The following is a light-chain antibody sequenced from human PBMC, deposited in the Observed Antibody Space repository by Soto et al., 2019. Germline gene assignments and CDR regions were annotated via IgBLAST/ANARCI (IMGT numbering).Light chain of an antibody. CDR2: GAS. CDR1: QSINSE. V-gene: IGKV3-15*01. Sequence: EIVMTQSPATLSLSPGERAALSCRASQSINSELAWNQQKPGQPPRLLIYGASTRATGVPARFTGSQSGSEFTLTISGLQSEDFAVYYCQQCHNWPLTYGQGTRLEI. J-gene: IGKJ2*01. CDR3: QQCHNWPLT.